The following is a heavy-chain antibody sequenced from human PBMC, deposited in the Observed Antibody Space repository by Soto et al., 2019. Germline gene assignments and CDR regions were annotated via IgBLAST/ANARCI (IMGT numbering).Heavy chain of an antibody. CDR1: GGSISSSSSY. V-gene: IGHV4-39*01. J-gene: IGHJ4*02. Sequence: SETLSLTCTVSGGSISSSSSYWGWIRQPPGKGLEWVGSIYYLGNTYYNPSLGGRVSISVDTSKNQFSLKLNSVTAADTAVFYCAVLFPYVSSGYHLNYLGKGTLVTVSS. CDR3: AVLFPYVSSGYHLNY. D-gene: IGHD3-22*01. CDR2: IYYLGNT.